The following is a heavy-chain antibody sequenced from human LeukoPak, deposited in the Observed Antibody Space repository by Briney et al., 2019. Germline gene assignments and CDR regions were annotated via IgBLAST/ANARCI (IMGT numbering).Heavy chain of an antibody. Sequence: GGSLGLSCTTSGFTFSSYGMHWVRQAPGNGLEGVTFIRYDGSNKYYAQSVKGRFTISRDNSRNTVYLQLNGLRAEDTAVYYCAKDFTLYDTLTYFDYWGQGTLVTVSS. D-gene: IGHD3-9*01. J-gene: IGHJ4*02. CDR2: IRYDGSNK. CDR3: AKDFTLYDTLTYFDY. V-gene: IGHV3-30*02. CDR1: GFTFSSYG.